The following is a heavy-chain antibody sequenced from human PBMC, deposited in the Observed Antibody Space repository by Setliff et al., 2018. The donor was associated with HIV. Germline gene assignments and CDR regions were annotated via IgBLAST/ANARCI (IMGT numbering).Heavy chain of an antibody. CDR1: GVSISSYY. Sequence: SSETLSLTCTVSGVSISSYYWSWIRQPAGKGLEWIGRIYTSGSTNYNPSLKSRITMSVDTSKNHFSLKLSSVTAADTAVYYCARDPRYYYYYMDVWGKGTTVTVSS. V-gene: IGHV4-4*07. CDR3: ARDPRYYYYYMDV. J-gene: IGHJ6*03. CDR2: IYTSGST.